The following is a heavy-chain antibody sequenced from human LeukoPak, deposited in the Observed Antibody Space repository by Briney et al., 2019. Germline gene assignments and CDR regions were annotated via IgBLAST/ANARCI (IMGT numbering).Heavy chain of an antibody. V-gene: IGHV1-46*01. CDR1: GYTFTSYH. D-gene: IGHD4-17*01. J-gene: IGHJ4*02. CDR2: INPSGGST. CDR3: ARAALRGALDFVY. Sequence: GASVKVSCKASGYTFTSYHMHWVRQAPGQGLEWMGIINPSGGSTSYAQKFQGRVTMTRDTSTSTVYMELSSLRSGDTAVYYCARAALRGALDFVYWGQGTLVTVSS.